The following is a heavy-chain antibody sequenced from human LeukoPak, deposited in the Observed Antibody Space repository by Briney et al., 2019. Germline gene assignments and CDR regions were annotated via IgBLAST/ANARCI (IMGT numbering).Heavy chain of an antibody. CDR2: IIGSGTTT. CDR3: ASGGYCSSTTCYGYNFYYMDV. CDR1: GFTFSSYA. J-gene: IGHJ6*03. Sequence: PGGSLRLSCAASGFTFSSYAMSWVRHPPGRGLEWVSSIIGSGTTTYYADCVKGRFTISRDNSKNTLYLQMNSLRAEDTAVYYCASGGYCSSTTCYGYNFYYMDVWGKGSTVTVSS. V-gene: IGHV3-23*01. D-gene: IGHD2-2*01.